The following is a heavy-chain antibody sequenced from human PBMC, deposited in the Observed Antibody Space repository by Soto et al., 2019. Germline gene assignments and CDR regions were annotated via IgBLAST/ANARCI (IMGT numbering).Heavy chain of an antibody. J-gene: IGHJ4*02. CDR3: ARTSYYYDSSGLNDY. V-gene: IGHV3-21*01. Sequence: GGSLRLSCAASRFTFRSYSMNWVRQAPGKGLEWVSSISSSSSYIYYADSVKGRFTISRDNAKNSLYLQMNSVRAEDTPVYYCARTSYYYDSSGLNDYWGQGTLVTVSS. CDR1: RFTFRSYS. D-gene: IGHD3-22*01. CDR2: ISSSSSYI.